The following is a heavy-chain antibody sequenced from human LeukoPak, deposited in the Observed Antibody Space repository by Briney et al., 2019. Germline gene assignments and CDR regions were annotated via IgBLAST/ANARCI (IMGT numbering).Heavy chain of an antibody. V-gene: IGHV4-39*01. CDR2: IYYSGNT. Sequence: SETLSLTCTVSGGSISSSSYYWGWIRQPPGKGLEWIGSIYYSGNTYYNPSLKSRVTISVGTFKIQFSLKLSSVTAADTAVYYCARLSGNSYGSVDYWGQGTLVTVFS. CDR3: ARLSGNSYGSVDY. J-gene: IGHJ4*02. CDR1: GGSISSSSYY. D-gene: IGHD5-18*01.